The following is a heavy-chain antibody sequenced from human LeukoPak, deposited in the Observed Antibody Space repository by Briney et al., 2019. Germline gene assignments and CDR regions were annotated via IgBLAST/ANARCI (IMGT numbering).Heavy chain of an antibody. V-gene: IGHV3-30*04. CDR3: ARDYSSGYYRTFDY. D-gene: IGHD3-22*01. CDR1: GSTFSSYA. CDR2: ISYDGSNI. Sequence: SGGSLRLSCAASGSTFSSYAMHWVRQAPGKGLEWVAVISYDGSNIYYADSVKGRFTISRDNSKNTLYLQVNSLRAEDTAVYYCARDYSSGYYRTFDYWGQGTLVTVSS. J-gene: IGHJ4*02.